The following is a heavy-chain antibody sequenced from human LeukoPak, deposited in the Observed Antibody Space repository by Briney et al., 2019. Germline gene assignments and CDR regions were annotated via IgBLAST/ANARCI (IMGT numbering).Heavy chain of an antibody. D-gene: IGHD3-22*01. CDR3: AKDYHYYDSSGYYKN. V-gene: IGHV3-23*01. Sequence: GGSLRLSCAASGFTVSAYAMAWVRQAPGKGLEWVSTIYDDNTYYADSVKGRFAISTDNSKNTLYLQMNSLRVEDTAVYYCAKDYHYYDSSGYYKNWGQGTLVTVSS. J-gene: IGHJ4*02. CDR1: GFTVSAYA. CDR2: IYDDNT.